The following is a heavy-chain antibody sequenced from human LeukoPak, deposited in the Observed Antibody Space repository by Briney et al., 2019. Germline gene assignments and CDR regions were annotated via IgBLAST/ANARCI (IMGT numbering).Heavy chain of an antibody. CDR1: GYTLTELS. Sequence: GASVKVSCKVSGYTLTELSMHWVRQAPGQGLEWMGRIIPILGIANYAQKFQGRVTITADKSTSTAYMELSSLRSEDTAVYYCAREEPGSFWFDPWGQGTLVTVSS. CDR3: AREEPGSFWFDP. J-gene: IGHJ5*02. CDR2: IIPILGIA. D-gene: IGHD1-14*01. V-gene: IGHV1-69*04.